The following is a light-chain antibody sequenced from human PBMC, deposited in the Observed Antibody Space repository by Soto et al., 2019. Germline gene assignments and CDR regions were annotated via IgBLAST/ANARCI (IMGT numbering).Light chain of an antibody. J-gene: IGKJ1*01. CDR2: KAA. V-gene: IGKV1-5*03. CDR1: PSINSW. CDR3: QQYNSGWT. Sequence: DIQMTQSPSTLSASVGDRVTITCRASPSINSWLAWYHQKPGKAPNLLIYKAATLESGVPSRFSGSGSGTEFTLTISSLQSDDFGTYYCQQYNSGWTCGQGTKVDIK.